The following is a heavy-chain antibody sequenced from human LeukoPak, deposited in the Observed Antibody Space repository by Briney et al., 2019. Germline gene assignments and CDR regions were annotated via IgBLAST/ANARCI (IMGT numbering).Heavy chain of an antibody. CDR1: GLTVSSNY. J-gene: IGHJ4*02. V-gene: IGHV3-66*01. CDR2: IYNGDMT. CDR3: ATSRDFYDTSGYYPYYFDC. D-gene: IGHD3-22*01. Sequence: GGSLRLSCAASGLTVSSNYMSWVRQAPGKGLEWLSVIYNGDMTYYADSVKGRFTISRENSKNTLYLQMNNLRAEDTAVYYCATSRDFYDTSGYYPYYFDCWGQGTLVTVSS.